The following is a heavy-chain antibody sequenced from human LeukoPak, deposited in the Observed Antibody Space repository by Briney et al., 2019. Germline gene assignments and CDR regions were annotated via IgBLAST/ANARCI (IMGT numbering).Heavy chain of an antibody. V-gene: IGHV4-34*01. CDR3: ALGGNGVDY. J-gene: IGHJ4*02. D-gene: IGHD4-23*01. CDR2: INHSGST. CDR1: GVSFSCYY. Sequence: TSSETVSLTCAVYGVSFSCYYWSWMRQPPGKGLEWIGEINHSGSTNYNPSLKSRVTISVDTSKNQFSLKLSSVTAADTAVYYCALGGNGVDYWGQGTLVTVSS.